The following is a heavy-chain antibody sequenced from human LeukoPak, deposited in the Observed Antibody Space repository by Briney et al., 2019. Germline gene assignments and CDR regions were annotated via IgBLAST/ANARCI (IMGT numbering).Heavy chain of an antibody. CDR3: ARDGLGYCSGGSCSPGYWFDP. J-gene: IGHJ5*02. V-gene: IGHV1-69*04. D-gene: IGHD2-15*01. CDR2: IIPILGIA. Sequence: SLKVSSTTSVDTFSSYAISWVRQTPGQGLEWMGRIIPILGIANYAQKFQGRVTITADKSTSTAYMELSSLRSEDTAVYYCARDGLGYCSGGSCSPGYWFDPWGQGTLVTVSS. CDR1: VDTFSSYA.